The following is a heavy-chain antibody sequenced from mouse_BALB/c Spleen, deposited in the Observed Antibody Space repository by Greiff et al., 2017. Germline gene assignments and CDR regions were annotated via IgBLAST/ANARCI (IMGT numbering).Heavy chain of an antibody. CDR3: ARYYGRSYAMDY. D-gene: IGHD1-1*01. Sequence: EVQLVESGGGLVQPGGSRKLSCAASGFTFSSFGMHWVRQAPEKGLEWVAYISSGSSTIYYADTVKGRFTISRDNPKNTLFLQMTSLRSEDTAMYYCARYYGRSYAMDYWGQGTSVTVSS. J-gene: IGHJ4*01. CDR2: ISSGSSTI. CDR1: GFTFSSFG. V-gene: IGHV5-17*02.